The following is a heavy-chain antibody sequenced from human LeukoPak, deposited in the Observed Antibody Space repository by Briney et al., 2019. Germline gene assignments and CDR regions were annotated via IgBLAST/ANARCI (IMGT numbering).Heavy chain of an antibody. CDR1: GFTFSSSG. CDR3: ATTGYYKFYFDY. D-gene: IGHD3-9*01. Sequence: GGSLRLSCAASGFTFSSSGMHWVRQAPGKGLEWVAFIRYDGSNKYYADSVKGRFTISRDNSKNTLYLQMNSLRAEDTAVYYCATTGYYKFYFDYWGQGTLVTVSS. J-gene: IGHJ4*02. V-gene: IGHV3-30*02. CDR2: IRYDGSNK.